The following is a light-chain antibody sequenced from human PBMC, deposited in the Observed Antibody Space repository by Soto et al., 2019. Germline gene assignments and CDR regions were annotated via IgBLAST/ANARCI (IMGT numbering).Light chain of an antibody. CDR3: QQYNNWPRAT. Sequence: EIVMTQSPATLSVSPGEIATLSFSASQSISSNLAWYQQKPGQAPRLLMFRTSSRATGFPARFSGSGSGTEFNLTISSLQSEDFGVYYCQQYNNWPRATFGGGTKVDNK. CDR2: RTS. CDR1: QSISSN. V-gene: IGKV3-15*01. J-gene: IGKJ4*01.